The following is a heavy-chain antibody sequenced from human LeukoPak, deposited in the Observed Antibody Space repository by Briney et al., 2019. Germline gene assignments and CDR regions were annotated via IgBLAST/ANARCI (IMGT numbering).Heavy chain of an antibody. V-gene: IGHV4-39*07. CDR2: IYYSGST. Sequence: SETLSLTCTVSGGSISSSSYYWGWIRQPPGKGLEWIGSIYYSGSTYYNPSLKSRVTISVDTSKNQFSLKLSSVTAADTAVYYCARDGGSSGWYPARGQDYWGQGTLVTVSS. D-gene: IGHD6-19*01. CDR3: ARDGGSSGWYPARGQDY. CDR1: GGSISSSSYY. J-gene: IGHJ4*02.